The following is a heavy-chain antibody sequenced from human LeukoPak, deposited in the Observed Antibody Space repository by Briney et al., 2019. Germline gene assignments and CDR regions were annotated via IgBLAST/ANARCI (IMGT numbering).Heavy chain of an antibody. J-gene: IGHJ4*02. V-gene: IGHV4-4*07. CDR1: GGSTGNYH. CDR2: IHASGTT. CDR3: ARRDTNSGWSFDL. D-gene: IGHD5-12*01. Sequence: SETLSLTCSVSGGSTGNYHWSWIRQPAGKGLEWIGQIHASGTTNYYPPLKSRLTMSIHTPENQVSLTVTSVTAADSALYYCARRDTNSGWSFDLWGQGALVLVSS.